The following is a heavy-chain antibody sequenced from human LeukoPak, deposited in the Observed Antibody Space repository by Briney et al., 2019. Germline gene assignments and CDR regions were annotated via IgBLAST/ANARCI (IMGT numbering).Heavy chain of an antibody. J-gene: IGHJ6*03. Sequence: GGSLRLSCAASGFTFSNYWMHWVRQTPEKGLVWVSRINSDGRNPSYADSVKGRFTISRDNAKNTLYLQMNSLRVEDTAVYYCARDKRDFDYYMDVWGKGTTVTISS. CDR1: GFTFSNYW. V-gene: IGHV3-74*01. CDR3: ARDKRDFDYYMDV. CDR2: INSDGRNP. D-gene: IGHD3/OR15-3a*01.